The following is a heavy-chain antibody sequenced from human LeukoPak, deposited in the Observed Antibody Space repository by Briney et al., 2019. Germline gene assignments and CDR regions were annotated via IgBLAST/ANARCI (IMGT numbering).Heavy chain of an antibody. CDR1: GFTFSTSA. D-gene: IGHD3-10*01. V-gene: IGHV3-23*01. Sequence: GGSLRLSCAASGFTFSTSAMSWVRQAPGKGLEWVSSISTTVGNTYHADSVKGRFTISRDNSNHTRYLQMNSLTAGDTAVYYCTKRAEFGGFDPWGQRTLVTVSS. CDR2: ISTTVGNT. CDR3: TKRAEFGGFDP. J-gene: IGHJ5*02.